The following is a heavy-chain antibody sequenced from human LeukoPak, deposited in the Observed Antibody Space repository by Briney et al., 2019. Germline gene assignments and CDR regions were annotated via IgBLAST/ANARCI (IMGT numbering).Heavy chain of an antibody. Sequence: GGSLRLSCAASGFTFSSYAMSWVRQAPGKGLEWVSAISGRSGSTYYADSGKGRFTSSRDNSKNTLYLQMSSLRAEDTAVYYCAKDRGSSSLYFDYWGQGTLVTVSS. CDR3: AKDRGSSSLYFDY. CDR1: GFTFSSYA. CDR2: ISGRSGST. D-gene: IGHD6-13*01. V-gene: IGHV3-23*01. J-gene: IGHJ4*02.